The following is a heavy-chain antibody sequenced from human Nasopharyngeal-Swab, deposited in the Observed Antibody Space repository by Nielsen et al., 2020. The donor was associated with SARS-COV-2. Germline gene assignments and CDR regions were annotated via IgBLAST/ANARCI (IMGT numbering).Heavy chain of an antibody. D-gene: IGHD6-19*01. J-gene: IGHJ4*02. CDR3: ARHQGSSGWFFFDF. CDR1: GFTFSSYA. V-gene: IGHV3-23*01. Sequence: ESLKISCAASGFTFSSYAMNWVRQAPGKGLEWVSAISGSGGSTFYAASVKGRFTISRDDSRTTLYLQMNSLRAEDTAVYYCARHQGSSGWFFFDFWGQGTLVTVSS. CDR2: ISGSGGST.